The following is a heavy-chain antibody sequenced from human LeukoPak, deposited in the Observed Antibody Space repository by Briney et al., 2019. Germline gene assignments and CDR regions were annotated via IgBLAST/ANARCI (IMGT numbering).Heavy chain of an antibody. CDR1: GFTFSTYG. V-gene: IGHV3-21*06. Sequence: PGGSLRLSCAASGFTFSTYGMSWVRQAPGKGLEWVSSISSSSSYIYYADSVKGRFTISRDNANNTLYLQMNSLRVEDTAVYYCARGGSGSGYHYYYYYMDVWGKGTTVTISS. D-gene: IGHD3-22*01. J-gene: IGHJ6*03. CDR3: ARGGSGSGYHYYYYYMDV. CDR2: ISSSSSYI.